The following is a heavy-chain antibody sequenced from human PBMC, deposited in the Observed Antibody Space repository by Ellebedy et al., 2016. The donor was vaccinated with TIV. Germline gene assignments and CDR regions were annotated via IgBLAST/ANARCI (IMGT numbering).Heavy chain of an antibody. CDR1: GFTFSSYG. CDR3: ATGELWFGEGSY. D-gene: IGHD3-10*01. CDR2: ISYDGSNK. J-gene: IGHJ4*02. Sequence: GESLKISCAASGFTFSSYGMHWVRQAPGKGLEWVAVISYDGSNKYYADSVKGRFTISRDNSKNTLYLQMNNLRAEDTAVYYCATGELWFGEGSYWGQGTLVTVS. V-gene: IGHV3-30*03.